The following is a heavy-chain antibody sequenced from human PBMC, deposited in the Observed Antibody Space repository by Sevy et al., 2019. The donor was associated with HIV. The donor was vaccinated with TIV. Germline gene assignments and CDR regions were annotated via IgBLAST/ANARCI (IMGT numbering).Heavy chain of an antibody. CDR3: ATLDFWSENPFYGTDV. CDR1: GYTLTKLP. D-gene: IGHD3-3*01. CDR2: FDPEDGET. V-gene: IGHV1-24*01. J-gene: IGHJ6*02. Sequence: ASVKVSCKVSGYTLTKLPMHWVRQAPGKGLEWMAGFDPEDGETIYAQRFQGRVTMTEDTSTDTAYMELSSLRSEDTAVYRSATLDFWSENPFYGTDVWGQGTTVTVSS.